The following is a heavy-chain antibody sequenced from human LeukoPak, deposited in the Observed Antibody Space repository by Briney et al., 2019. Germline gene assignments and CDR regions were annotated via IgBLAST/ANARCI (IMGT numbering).Heavy chain of an antibody. CDR2: IYSGGST. J-gene: IGHJ3*02. D-gene: IGHD6-13*01. Sequence: PGGSLRLSCAASGFTVSSNYMSWVRQAPGKGLEWVSVIYSGGSTYYADSVKGRFTISRDNSKNTLYLQMNSLRAEDTAVYYCVRDRYRRSSPDAFDIWGQGTMVTVSS. CDR3: VRDRYRRSSPDAFDI. V-gene: IGHV3-53*01. CDR1: GFTVSSNY.